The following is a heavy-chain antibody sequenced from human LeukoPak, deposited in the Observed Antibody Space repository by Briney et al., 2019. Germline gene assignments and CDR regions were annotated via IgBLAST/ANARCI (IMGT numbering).Heavy chain of an antibody. D-gene: IGHD4-17*01. V-gene: IGHV3-48*04. CDR2: ISSSLFTV. Sequence: GGSLRLSCAASGFTFSSYSMNWVRQAPGKGLEWVSYISSSLFTVHYADSVKGRFTISRDNAKNSLYLQMNSLRAEDTAVFYCARAPTDDYGDYSFDCWGQGALVTVSS. CDR3: ARAPTDDYGDYSFDC. J-gene: IGHJ4*02. CDR1: GFTFSSYS.